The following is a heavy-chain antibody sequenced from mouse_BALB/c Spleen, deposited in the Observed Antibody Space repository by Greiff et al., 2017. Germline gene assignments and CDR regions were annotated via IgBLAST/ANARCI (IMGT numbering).Heavy chain of an antibody. CDR3: ARAYYGNYVGYWYFDV. V-gene: IGHV2-2*02. Sequence: VKLMESGPGLVQPSQSLSITCTVSGFSLTSYGVHWVRQSPGKGLEWLGVIWSGGSTDYNAAFISRLSISKDNSKSQVFFKMNSLQANDTAIYYCARAYYGNYVGYWYFDVWGAGTTVTVSS. J-gene: IGHJ1*01. CDR1: GFSLTSYG. D-gene: IGHD2-10*01. CDR2: IWSGGST.